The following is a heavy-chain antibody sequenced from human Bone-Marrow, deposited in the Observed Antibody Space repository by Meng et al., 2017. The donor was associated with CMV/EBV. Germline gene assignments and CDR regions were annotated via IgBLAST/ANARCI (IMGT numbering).Heavy chain of an antibody. CDR1: GFTFDDYA. CDR3: AKDIRDYPSYGMDV. Sequence: SLKISCAASGFTFDDYAMHWVRQAPGKGLEWVSGISWNSGSIGYADSVKGRFTISRDNAKNSLYLQMNSLRAEDTALYYCAKDIRDYPSYGMDVWGQGTTVTVSS. CDR2: ISWNSGSI. V-gene: IGHV3-9*01. J-gene: IGHJ6*02.